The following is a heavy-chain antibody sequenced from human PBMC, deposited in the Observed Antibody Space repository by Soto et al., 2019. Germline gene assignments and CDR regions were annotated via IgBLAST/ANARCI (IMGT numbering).Heavy chain of an antibody. V-gene: IGHV5-51*01. J-gene: IGHJ6*02. CDR1: GYSFTSYW. Sequence: PGESLKISCKGSGYSFTSYWIGWVRQKPGKGLEWMGTIYPGDSDPRYSPPFQGQVIFSADKSISTAYLQWSSLKASDTAMYYCARGYSSSSYHYYRMDVWGQGTTVTVSS. CDR2: IYPGDSDP. D-gene: IGHD6-13*01. CDR3: ARGYSSSSYHYYRMDV.